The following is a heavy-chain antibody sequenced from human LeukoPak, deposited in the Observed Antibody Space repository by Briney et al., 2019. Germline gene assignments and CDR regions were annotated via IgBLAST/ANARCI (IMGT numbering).Heavy chain of an antibody. Sequence: GGSLRLSCAASGFTFSSYAMHWVRQAPGKGLEWVAVISYDGSNKYYADSVKGRFTISRDNSKNTLYLQMNSLRAEDTAVYYCARSRYSGEPQAFDYWGQGTLVTVSS. CDR3: ARSRYSGEPQAFDY. V-gene: IGHV3-30-3*01. J-gene: IGHJ4*02. CDR2: ISYDGSNK. CDR1: GFTFSSYA. D-gene: IGHD3-10*01.